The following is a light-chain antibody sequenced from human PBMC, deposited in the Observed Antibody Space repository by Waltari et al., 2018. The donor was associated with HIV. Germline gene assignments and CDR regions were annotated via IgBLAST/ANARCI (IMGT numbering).Light chain of an antibody. J-gene: IGLJ3*02. CDR2: YND. V-gene: IGLV1-36*01. CDR1: SSNIGNYA. CDR3: AAWDDSLHGVV. Sequence: QSVLTQPPSVSEAPRQRVTIPCSGSSSNIGNYAVNWYQQLPGKAPKLLIYYNDLLSSGVSDRFSGSKSGTSASLAISGLQSEDEADYYCAAWDDSLHGVVFGGGTKLTVL.